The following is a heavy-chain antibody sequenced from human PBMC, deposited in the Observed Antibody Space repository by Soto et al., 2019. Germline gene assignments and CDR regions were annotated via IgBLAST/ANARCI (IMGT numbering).Heavy chain of an antibody. J-gene: IGHJ4*02. D-gene: IGHD1-1*01. V-gene: IGHV4-61*01. CDR2: IHYRGST. Sequence: QVQLQESGPGLVKPSETLSLTCTVSGDSVSGENFYWSWIRQPPGKGLEWIGYIHYRGSTTYNPSLKSRITMSVDASKAQFSLNLNSVTAADTAVYYCGRGVGNNRGTFFHYWGQGALVIVSS. CDR1: GDSVSGENFY. CDR3: GRGVGNNRGTFFHY.